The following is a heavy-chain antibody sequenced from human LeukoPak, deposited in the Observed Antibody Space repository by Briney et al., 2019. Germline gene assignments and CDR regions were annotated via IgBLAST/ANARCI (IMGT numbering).Heavy chain of an antibody. Sequence: PGGSLRLSCVASEYDFRAYTFTWVRQAPGKGLEYVSSISKSSALKYYSESVRGRFTISRDNAENSLYLDMSNLGAEDTAVYFCVRGDNRDQWGQGTLSPSLQ. CDR2: ISKSSALK. J-gene: IGHJ4*02. CDR1: EYDFRAYT. D-gene: IGHD2-2*01. CDR3: VRGDNRDQ. V-gene: IGHV3-21*01.